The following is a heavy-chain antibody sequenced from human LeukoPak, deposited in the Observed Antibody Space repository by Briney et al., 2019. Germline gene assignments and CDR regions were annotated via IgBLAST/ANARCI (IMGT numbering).Heavy chain of an antibody. V-gene: IGHV1-18*01. CDR1: GYTFTSFG. Sequence: ASVKVSCRASGYTFTSFGITWVRQAPGQGLEWMGWISTYNGNTNYAQKLQGRVTMTTDTSTSTAYMELRSLISDDAAVYYCARGDDYGDYWGLYWGQGTLVTVSS. D-gene: IGHD4-17*01. J-gene: IGHJ4*02. CDR2: ISTYNGNT. CDR3: ARGDDYGDYWGLY.